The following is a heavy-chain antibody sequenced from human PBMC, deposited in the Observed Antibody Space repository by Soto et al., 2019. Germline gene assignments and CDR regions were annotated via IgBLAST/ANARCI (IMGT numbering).Heavy chain of an antibody. CDR3: ARSYYHDSSAYYYDY. J-gene: IGHJ4*02. V-gene: IGHV3-48*02. D-gene: IGHD3-22*01. CDR1: GFMFSVYT. Sequence: GGSLRLSCAASGFMFSVYTMNWVRQAPGKGLEWISSINSDSSSIYHADSVKGRFTISRDNAKNSVDLQMNSLRDEDTAVYYCARSYYHDSSAYYYDYWGQGALVTVSS. CDR2: INSDSSSI.